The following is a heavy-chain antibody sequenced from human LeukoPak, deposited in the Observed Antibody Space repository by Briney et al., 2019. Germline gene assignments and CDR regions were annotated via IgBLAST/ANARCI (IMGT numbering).Heavy chain of an antibody. CDR1: GASITSSSYY. D-gene: IGHD3-22*01. J-gene: IGHJ4*02. Sequence: SETLSLTCTVSGASITSSSYYWGWIRQPPGKGLEYIGTIYYSGNKYYNPSLSSRVTISVDTSKNQFSLKLSSVTAADTAVYYCARARQVYYYDSSGFPLYYFDYWGQGTLVTVSS. CDR3: ARARQVYYYDSSGFPLYYFDY. V-gene: IGHV4-39*07. CDR2: IYYSGNK.